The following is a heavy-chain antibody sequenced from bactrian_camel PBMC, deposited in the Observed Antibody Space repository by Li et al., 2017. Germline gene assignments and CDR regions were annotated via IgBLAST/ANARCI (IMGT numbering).Heavy chain of an antibody. V-gene: IGHV3S53*01. D-gene: IGHD2*01. CDR2: VSTDGST. J-gene: IGHJ4*01. Sequence: HVQLVESGGGSVQAGGSLRLSCLASSYTRSIDACMGWFRQAPGKEREWITSVSTDGSTSYADSVKGRFTISRDNAKNTLYLQMNSLKPEDTAMYYCALRWGYGCTILGSQYNYWGRGPRSPSP. CDR1: SYTRSIDA. CDR3: ALRWGYGCTILGSQYNY.